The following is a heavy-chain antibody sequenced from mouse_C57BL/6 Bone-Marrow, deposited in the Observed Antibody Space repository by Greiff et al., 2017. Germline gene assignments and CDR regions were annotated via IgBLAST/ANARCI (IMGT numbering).Heavy chain of an antibody. V-gene: IGHV5-15*04. CDR1: GFTFSDYG. CDR3: ARRKTTAMYY. D-gene: IGHD1-1*01. J-gene: IGHJ4*01. CDR2: ISNLAYSI. Sequence: DVKLQESGGGLVQPGGSLKLSCAASGFTFSDYGMAWVRQAPRKGPAWVAFISNLAYSIYYADTVTGRFTISRENAKNTLYLEMSSLRSEDTSMYYCARRKTTAMYYWGQGTSVTVSS.